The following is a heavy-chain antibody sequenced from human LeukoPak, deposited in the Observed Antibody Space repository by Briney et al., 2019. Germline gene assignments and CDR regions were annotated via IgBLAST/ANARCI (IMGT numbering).Heavy chain of an antibody. CDR3: ISGFCSSASCYA. CDR2: IRRKTDGGTA. V-gene: IGHV3-15*01. CDR1: GFTFTNAW. D-gene: IGHD2-2*01. Sequence: GGSLRLSCEAPGFTFTNAWMSWVRQAPGKGLEWVGRIRRKTDGGTADYAAPVMGRFTISRDDSNNTLYLQMNSLKTEDTAVYYCISGFCSSASCYAWGRGTLVIVSS. J-gene: IGHJ4*02.